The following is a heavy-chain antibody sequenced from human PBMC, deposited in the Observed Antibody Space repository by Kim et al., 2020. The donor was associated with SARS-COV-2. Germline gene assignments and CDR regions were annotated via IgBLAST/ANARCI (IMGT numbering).Heavy chain of an antibody. D-gene: IGHD3-22*01. CDR1: GGSISYYY. CDR3: ARGKHYYDGRGNPRLSYFDL. J-gene: IGHJ2*01. Sequence: SETLSLTCTVSGGSISYYYWTWIRQPPGKGLEWIGYGFDSGSTNYNPSLNSRVTISLGTSKKQFSLQLTSATAAGTAVYYCARGKHYYDGRGNPRLSYFDLWGRGNLVTVSS. CDR2: GFDSGST. V-gene: IGHV4-59*01.